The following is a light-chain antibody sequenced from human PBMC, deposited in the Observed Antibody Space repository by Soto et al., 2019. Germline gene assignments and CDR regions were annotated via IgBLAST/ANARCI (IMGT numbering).Light chain of an antibody. J-gene: IGLJ3*02. CDR1: SSNIGGGYD. CDR3: QSYDNSLSGSRV. Sequence: QSALTQPPSVSGAPGQRVTISCTGSSSNIGGGYDVHWYQQFPGTAPKLLIYDNSNRPSGVPDRFSGSKSGTSASLAITGLQAEDEADYYCQSYDNSLSGSRVFGGGTKLTVL. V-gene: IGLV1-40*01. CDR2: DNS.